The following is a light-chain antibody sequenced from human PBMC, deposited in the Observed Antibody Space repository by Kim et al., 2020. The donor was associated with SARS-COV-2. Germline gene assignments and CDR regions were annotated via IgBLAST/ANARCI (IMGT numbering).Light chain of an antibody. CDR1: QSVNTN. V-gene: IGKV3-11*01. CDR2: DAS. J-gene: IGKJ4*01. CDR3: QQHSNWRLT. Sequence: EIVLTQSPDTLSLSPGERATLSCRASQSVNTNLAWYQQKPGQAPRLLIYDASHRATGIPARFSGSGSGTDFTLTISSLEPEDFAVDYCQQHSNWRLTFGGGTKVDIK.